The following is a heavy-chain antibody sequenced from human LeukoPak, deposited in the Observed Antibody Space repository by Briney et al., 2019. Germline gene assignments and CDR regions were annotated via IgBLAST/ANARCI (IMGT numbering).Heavy chain of an antibody. V-gene: IGHV1-2*02. Sequence: ASVKVSCKASGYTFTGYYMHWVRQAPGQGLEGMGWINPNSGGTNYAQKFQGRVTMTRDTSISTAYMELSRLRSDDTAVYYCAALTVEYCSSTSCFNYWGQGTLVTVSS. CDR1: GYTFTGYY. CDR2: INPNSGGT. J-gene: IGHJ4*02. CDR3: AALTVEYCSSTSCFNY. D-gene: IGHD2-2*01.